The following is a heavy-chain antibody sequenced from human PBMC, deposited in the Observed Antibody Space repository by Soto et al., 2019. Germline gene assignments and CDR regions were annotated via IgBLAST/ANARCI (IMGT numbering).Heavy chain of an antibody. CDR1: GFTLSDHY. J-gene: IGHJ5*02. D-gene: IGHD6-13*01. V-gene: IGHV3-72*01. CDR2: SRDKAQGYST. CDR3: AKGEIAAAVDNWFDP. Sequence: PGGSLRLSCAGSGFTLSDHYIDWVRQAPGKGLEWVGRSRDKAQGYSTAYAASVKGRFTTSRDESKNSVYLQMNSLKTEDTAVYYCAKGEIAAAVDNWFDPWGQGTLVTVSS.